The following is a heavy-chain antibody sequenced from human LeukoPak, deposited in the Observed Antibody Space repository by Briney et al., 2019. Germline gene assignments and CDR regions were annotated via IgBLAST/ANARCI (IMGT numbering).Heavy chain of an antibody. J-gene: IGHJ4*02. V-gene: IGHV4-31*03. Sequence: SETLSLACTVSGGSISSGGYYWSWIRQHPGKGLEWIGYIYYSGSTYYNPSLKSRVTISVGTSKNQFSLKLSSVTAADTAVYYCARVADIVVVPASHFDYWGQGTLVTVS. CDR1: GGSISSGGYY. D-gene: IGHD2-2*01. CDR2: IYYSGST. CDR3: ARVADIVVVPASHFDY.